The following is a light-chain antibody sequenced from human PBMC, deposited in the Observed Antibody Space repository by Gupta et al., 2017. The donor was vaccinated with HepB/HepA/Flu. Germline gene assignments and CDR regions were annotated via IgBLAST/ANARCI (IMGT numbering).Light chain of an antibody. CDR3: QHDGSSPGT. CDR2: AAS. Sequence: EIVLTQSPGTLSLSPGERATLSCRASQSVNNIYLAWYQQKPGQAPRLLIYAASGRATGIPDRFSGSGSGTDFTLTISRLEPEDSAVYYCQHDGSSPGTFGHGTKVDIK. J-gene: IGKJ3*01. V-gene: IGKV3-20*01. CDR1: QSVNNIY.